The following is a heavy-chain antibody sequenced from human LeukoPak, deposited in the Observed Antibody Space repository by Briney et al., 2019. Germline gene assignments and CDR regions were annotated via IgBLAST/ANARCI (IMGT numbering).Heavy chain of an antibody. D-gene: IGHD1-26*01. Sequence: GGSLRLSCAASGFTFSSYGIHWVRQAPGKGLEWVSYISGGSDYIYYTDSVKGRFTISRDNAKKSLYLQLNSLRVEDTAVYYCARWGLGPSFDSWGQGTLVTVSS. J-gene: IGHJ4*02. CDR1: GFTFSSYG. CDR3: ARWGLGPSFDS. V-gene: IGHV3-21*01. CDR2: ISGGSDYI.